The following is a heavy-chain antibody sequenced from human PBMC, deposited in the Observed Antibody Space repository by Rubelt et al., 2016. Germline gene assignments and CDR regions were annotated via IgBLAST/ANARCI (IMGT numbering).Heavy chain of an antibody. D-gene: IGHD1-14*01. V-gene: IGHV5-10-1*03. CDR3: ARHVNHNWFDP. CDR1: GYSFTSYW. CDR2: IDPSDSYT. J-gene: IGHJ5*02. Sequence: EVQLVQSGAEVKKPGESLRISCKGSGYSFTSYWISWVRQMPGKGLEWMGRIDPSDSYTNYSPSFQGNVTTSSDKSISTADLQWSSLKASDTAMYYCARHVNHNWFDPWGQGTLVTVSS.